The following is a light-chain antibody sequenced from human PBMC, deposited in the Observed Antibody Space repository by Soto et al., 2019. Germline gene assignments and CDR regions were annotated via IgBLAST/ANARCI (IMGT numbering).Light chain of an antibody. V-gene: IGKV3-20*01. Sequence: EIGLTQSPGTLSLSPGERGTLSCRASQSFSSTYLAWYQQKPGQAPRLLIYSPFIRATGIPDRFSGSGSGTDFTLTISRLEPADLAVYYCQYYGSSPWTFGQGTKVEL. J-gene: IGKJ1*01. CDR3: QYYGSSPWT. CDR1: QSFSSTY. CDR2: SPF.